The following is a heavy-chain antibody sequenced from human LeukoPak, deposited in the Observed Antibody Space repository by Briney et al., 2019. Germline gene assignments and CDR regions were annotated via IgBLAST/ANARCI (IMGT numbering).Heavy chain of an antibody. CDR2: ITSNSIYI. Sequence: GGSLRLSCAASGFTFSSYSMNWVRQAPGKGLEWVSSITSNSIYIYYADSVKGRFTISRDNAKNSLYLQMNSLRAEDTAVYYCASEIIFGSFDYWGQGTLVTVSS. D-gene: IGHD3-3*01. V-gene: IGHV3-21*01. J-gene: IGHJ4*02. CDR1: GFTFSSYS. CDR3: ASEIIFGSFDY.